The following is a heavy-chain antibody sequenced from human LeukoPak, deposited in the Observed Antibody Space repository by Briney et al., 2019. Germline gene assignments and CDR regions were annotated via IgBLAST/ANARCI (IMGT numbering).Heavy chain of an antibody. J-gene: IGHJ2*01. CDR2: TDDRGTL. V-gene: IGHV4-59*08. CDR1: GGSISRDS. D-gene: IGHD5-18*01. Sequence: PSETLSLTCTMSGGSISRDSWSWIRQPPGKGLELIGYTDDRGTLIYNPSLNSRASFSVDTSKNQFSLTLRSVTVAYTAVYFCARKIQLWSYWHFDLWGRGTLVTVTS. CDR3: ARKIQLWSYWHFDL.